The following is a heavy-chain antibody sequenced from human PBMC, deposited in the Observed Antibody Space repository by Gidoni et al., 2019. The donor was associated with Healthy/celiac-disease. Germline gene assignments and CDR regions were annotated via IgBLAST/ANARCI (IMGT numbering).Heavy chain of an antibody. Sequence: GKGLEWVAVIWYDGSNKYYADSVKGRFTISRDNSKNTLYLQMNSLRAEDTAVYYCASRSVFGSYFDYWGQGTLVTVSS. D-gene: IGHD3-10*02. J-gene: IGHJ4*02. V-gene: IGHV3-33*01. CDR2: IWYDGSNK. CDR3: ASRSVFGSYFDY.